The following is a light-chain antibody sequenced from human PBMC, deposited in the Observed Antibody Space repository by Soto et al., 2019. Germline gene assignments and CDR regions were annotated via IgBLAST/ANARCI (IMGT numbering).Light chain of an antibody. CDR3: QQYGGSPAIT. Sequence: EIVLTQSPGTLSLSPGERATLSCRASQRVSSGYVAWYQQKPGQAPRLLIYGASSRATGIPDRFRASASGTDFTLTISRLEPEDFAVYFCQQYGGSPAITFGQGTRLEN. J-gene: IGKJ5*01. CDR1: QRVSSGY. V-gene: IGKV3-20*01. CDR2: GAS.